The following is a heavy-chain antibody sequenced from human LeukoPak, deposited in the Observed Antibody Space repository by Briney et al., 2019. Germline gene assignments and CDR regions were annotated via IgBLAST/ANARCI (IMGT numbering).Heavy chain of an antibody. V-gene: IGHV4-34*01. CDR1: GGSFSGYY. J-gene: IGHJ6*03. Sequence: SETLSLTCAVYGGSFSGYYWSWIRQPPGKGLEWIGEINHSGSTNYNPSLKSRVTISVDTSKNQFSLKLSSVTAADTAVYYCARGLTTVPYYYYYYMDVWGKGTTVTVSS. CDR3: ARGLTTVPYYYYYYMDV. D-gene: IGHD4-17*01. CDR2: INHSGST.